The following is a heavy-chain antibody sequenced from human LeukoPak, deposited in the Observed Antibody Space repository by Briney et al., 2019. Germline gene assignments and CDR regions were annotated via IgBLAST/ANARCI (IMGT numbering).Heavy chain of an antibody. Sequence: SETLSLTRTVSGGSISSSSYYWGWIRQPPGKGLEWIGSIYYSGSTYYNPSLKSRVTISVDTSKNQFSLKLSSVTAADTAVYYCAREYYDYVWGSYRYPRYFDYWGQGTLVTVSS. CDR3: AREYYDYVWGSYRYPRYFDY. CDR2: IYYSGST. V-gene: IGHV4-39*01. CDR1: GGSISSSSYY. D-gene: IGHD3-16*02. J-gene: IGHJ4*02.